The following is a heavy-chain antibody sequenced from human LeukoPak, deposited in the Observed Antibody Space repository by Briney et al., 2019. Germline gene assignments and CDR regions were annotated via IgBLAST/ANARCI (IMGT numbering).Heavy chain of an antibody. Sequence: GGSLRLSCAGSGFTFRNYAMRWVRQAPGKGLEWVALINPDGSQTIYVDSVKGRFTISRDNAENSLYLQMNTLRAEDTAVYYCARDLGYGALDPWGQGTLVTVSS. D-gene: IGHD4-17*01. CDR1: GFTFRNYA. CDR2: INPDGSQT. CDR3: ARDLGYGALDP. J-gene: IGHJ5*02. V-gene: IGHV3-7*01.